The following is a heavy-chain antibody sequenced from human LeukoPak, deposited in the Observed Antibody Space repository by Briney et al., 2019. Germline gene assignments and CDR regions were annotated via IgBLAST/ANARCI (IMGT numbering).Heavy chain of an antibody. CDR3: AKDRSYDRGWFDP. D-gene: IGHD1-26*01. CDR2: TSRSANTI. Sequence: GGSLRLSCAASGFTLSDFYMSWIRQAPGKGLEWVSYTSRSANTIYYADSVKGRFTISRDNAKSSLYLQMNSLRVEDTAVYYCAKDRSYDRGWFDPWGQGTLVTVSS. J-gene: IGHJ5*02. V-gene: IGHV3-11*04. CDR1: GFTLSDFY.